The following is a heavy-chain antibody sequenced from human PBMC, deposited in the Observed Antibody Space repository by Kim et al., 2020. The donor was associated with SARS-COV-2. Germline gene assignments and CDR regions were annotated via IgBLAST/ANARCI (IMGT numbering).Heavy chain of an antibody. V-gene: IGHV3-72*01. D-gene: IGHD5-18*01. CDR1: GFRFSDYY. CDR3: AYSSPSAFDI. J-gene: IGHJ3*02. Sequence: WGSLRLSCAASGFRFSDYYMDWVRQAPGKGLEWVGRSRNKARRYTTEYAAFVKGRFIISRDDSNNSLYLQMNSLRTEDTAVYYCAYSSPSAFDIWGQGT. CDR2: SRNKARRYTT.